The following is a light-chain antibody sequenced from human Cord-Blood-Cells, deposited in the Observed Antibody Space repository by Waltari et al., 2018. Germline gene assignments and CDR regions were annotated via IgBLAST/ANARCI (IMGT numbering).Light chain of an antibody. Sequence: DIQMAKSPSSLSAYVADRVTITCRSSQSLSSYLNGYQQKPGKAPKLLIYAASSLQSGVPSRFSGSGSGTDFTLTISSLQPEDFATYYCQQSDSTPWTFGQGTKVEIK. CDR3: QQSDSTPWT. V-gene: IGKV1-39*01. J-gene: IGKJ1*01. CDR2: AAS. CDR1: QSLSSY.